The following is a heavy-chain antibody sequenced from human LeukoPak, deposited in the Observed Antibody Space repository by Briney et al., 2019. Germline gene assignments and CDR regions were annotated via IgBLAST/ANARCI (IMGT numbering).Heavy chain of an antibody. Sequence: SETLSLTCTVSGGSISSYYWSWIRQPPGKGLEWIGYIYYSGSTNYDPSLKSRVTISVDTSKNQFSLKLSSVTAADTAVYYCARLPSGTSFDYWGQGTLVTVSS. D-gene: IGHD2-2*01. CDR3: ARLPSGTSFDY. CDR1: GGSISSYY. J-gene: IGHJ4*02. CDR2: IYYSGST. V-gene: IGHV4-59*08.